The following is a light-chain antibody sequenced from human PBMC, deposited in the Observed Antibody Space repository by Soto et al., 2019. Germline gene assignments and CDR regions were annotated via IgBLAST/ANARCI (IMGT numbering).Light chain of an antibody. CDR1: SSHNRAGYE. CDR2: RNT. J-gene: IGLJ1*01. CDR3: QAYDRSLSGAF. V-gene: IGLV1-40*01. Sequence: QSVLSQPPSVSGAPGQRDTISCIRGSSHNRAGYEVHLYQQLPGVVPKLLIYRNTYRSSGVPVRFSGSRSATSAARAITGLQGEDEAEYYSQAYDRSLSGAFVGTGTKVTV.